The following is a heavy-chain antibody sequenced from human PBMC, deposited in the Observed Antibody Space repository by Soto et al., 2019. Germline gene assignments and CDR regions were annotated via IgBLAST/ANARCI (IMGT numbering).Heavy chain of an antibody. CDR1: GYVFSNYA. CDR3: ARVDASRAFAFDA. Sequence: EVQLLESGGDLGQPGGSLRLSCVASGYVFSNYAMAWVRQVPGKGLQWVSRIDGSGAAHYGDTLKGRFTMSRDNSKNTLFLQLDRLGVEDRAGFSGARVDASRAFAFDAWGQGPWVAVSS. V-gene: IGHV3-23*01. J-gene: IGHJ3*01. CDR2: IDGSGAA. D-gene: IGHD5-12*01.